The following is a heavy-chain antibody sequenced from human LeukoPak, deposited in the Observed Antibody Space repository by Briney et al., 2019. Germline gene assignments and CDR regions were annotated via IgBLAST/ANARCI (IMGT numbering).Heavy chain of an antibody. CDR1: GATVTGYY. Sequence: SETLSLTCTISGATVTGYYWSWVRQAPGKGLEYIGYIYYSAKTDYNPSLKSRATISLDTSKNQFSLTLTSVTAADTAVYFCARIDDYGDSGCFDFWGQGTLVTVSS. J-gene: IGHJ4*02. CDR3: ARIDDYGDSGCFDF. CDR2: IYYSAKT. V-gene: IGHV4-59*02. D-gene: IGHD4-17*01.